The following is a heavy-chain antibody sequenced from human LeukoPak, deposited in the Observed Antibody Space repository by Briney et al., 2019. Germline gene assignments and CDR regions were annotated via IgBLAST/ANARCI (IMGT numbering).Heavy chain of an antibody. J-gene: IGHJ4*02. CDR1: GFIFSNYA. Sequence: GGSLRLSCAASGFIFSNYAMSWVRQAPGKGLEWVSVFSGSGGSTYYADSVKGRFTISRDNSKNTLYLQMDSLRVEDTAVYYCAVSGRHFSGYWGQGTLVTVSS. CDR3: AVSGRHFSGY. D-gene: IGHD1-26*01. V-gene: IGHV3-23*01. CDR2: FSGSGGST.